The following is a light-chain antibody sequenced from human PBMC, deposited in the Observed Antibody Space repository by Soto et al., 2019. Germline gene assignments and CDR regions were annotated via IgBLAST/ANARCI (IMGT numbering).Light chain of an antibody. CDR2: LGS. J-gene: IGKJ1*01. V-gene: IGKV2-28*01. CDR3: MQALQTTWT. Sequence: DIVMTQSPLSLPVTPGEPASISCRSSQSLLHSNGYTYLDWYLQKPGQSPQLLICLGSNRASGVPDRFSGSGSGTDFTLKISRVEAEDVGVYYCMQALQTTWTFGQGTKVEIK. CDR1: QSLLHSNGYTY.